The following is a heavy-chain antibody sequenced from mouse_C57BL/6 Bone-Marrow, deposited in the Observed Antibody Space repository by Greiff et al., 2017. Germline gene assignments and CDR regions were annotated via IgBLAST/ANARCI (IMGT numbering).Heavy chain of an antibody. CDR2: ISDGGSYT. CDR1: GFTFSSYA. J-gene: IGHJ2*01. D-gene: IGHD1-1*01. CDR3: ARNGRGYFDY. Sequence: DVMLVESGGGLVKPGGSLKLSCAASGFTFSSYAMSWVRQTPEKRLEWVATISDGGSYTYYPDNVKGRFTISRDNAKNNLYLQMSHLKSEDTAMYYCARNGRGYFDYWGQGTTLTASS. V-gene: IGHV5-4*03.